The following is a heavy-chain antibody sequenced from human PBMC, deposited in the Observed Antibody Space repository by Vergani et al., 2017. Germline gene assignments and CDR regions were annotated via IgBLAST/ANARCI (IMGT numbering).Heavy chain of an antibody. V-gene: IGHV1-69*01. CDR2: IIPIFGTA. CDR1: GGTFSSYA. CDR3: AREGVYCSSTSCYGWFDP. Sequence: QVQLVQSGAEVKKPGSSVKVSCKASGGTFSSYAISWVRQAPGQGLEWMGGIIPIFGTANYAQKFQGRVTITADESTSTAYMELSSLRSEDTAVYYCAREGVYCSSTSCYGWFDPWGQGTLVTVSS. J-gene: IGHJ5*02. D-gene: IGHD2-2*01.